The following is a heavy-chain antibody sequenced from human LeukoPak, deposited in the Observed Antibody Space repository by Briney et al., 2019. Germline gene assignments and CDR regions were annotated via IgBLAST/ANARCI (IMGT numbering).Heavy chain of an antibody. CDR2: ISGSGVST. D-gene: IGHD3-22*01. CDR1: GFTFSSYS. CDR3: AKDGHYDSCGN. V-gene: IGHV3-23*01. Sequence: GGSLRLSCAASGFTFSSYSMNWVRQAPGKGLEWVSTISGSGVSTYYADSVKGRFTISRDNSKNTLYLQMNSLRAEDTAVYYCAKDGHYDSCGNWGQGTLVTVSS. J-gene: IGHJ4*02.